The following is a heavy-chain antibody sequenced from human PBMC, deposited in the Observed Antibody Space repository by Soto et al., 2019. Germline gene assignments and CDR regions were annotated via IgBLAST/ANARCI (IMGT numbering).Heavy chain of an antibody. D-gene: IGHD4-17*01. Sequence: EVQLVGSGGGLVQPGGSLRLSCAASGFTFSTYWVSGVRQAPGKGLEWVANIKKDGSEKYYVDSVKGRFTISRDKAKNSRYLQMNSLRAEDTAVYYCAGVGGIDGDYAEYWGQGTMVTVSS. CDR3: AGVGGIDGDYAEY. V-gene: IGHV3-7*01. CDR2: IKKDGSEK. CDR1: GFTFSTYW. J-gene: IGHJ4*02.